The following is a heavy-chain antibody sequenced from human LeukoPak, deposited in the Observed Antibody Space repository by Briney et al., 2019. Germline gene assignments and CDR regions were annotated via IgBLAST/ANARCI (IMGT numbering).Heavy chain of an antibody. CDR2: IDHSGST. V-gene: IGHV4-34*01. CDR3: ARPRRYYGSGSYFRGSYMDV. CDR1: GGSFSGYY. D-gene: IGHD3-10*01. J-gene: IGHJ6*03. Sequence: SETLSLTCAVYGGSFSGYYWSWIRQPPGKGLEWIGEIDHSGSTNYNPSLKSRVTISVDTSKNQFSLKLSSVTAADTAVYYCARPRRYYGSGSYFRGSYMDVWGKGTTVTISS.